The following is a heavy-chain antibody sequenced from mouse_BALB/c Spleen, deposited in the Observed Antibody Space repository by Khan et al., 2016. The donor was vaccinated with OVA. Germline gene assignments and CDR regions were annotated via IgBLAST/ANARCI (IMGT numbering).Heavy chain of an antibody. CDR1: GFTFSSYG. J-gene: IGHJ2*01. Sequence: EVELVESGGGLVQPGGSLKLSCAASGFTFSSYGMSWVRQTPDKRLELVATINSNGGSTYYPDSVKGRFTISRDNAKHTLYLPMRILKSEDTAMYYCAREAPDYWGQGTTLTVSS. V-gene: IGHV5-6-3*01. CDR3: AREAPDY. CDR2: INSNGGST.